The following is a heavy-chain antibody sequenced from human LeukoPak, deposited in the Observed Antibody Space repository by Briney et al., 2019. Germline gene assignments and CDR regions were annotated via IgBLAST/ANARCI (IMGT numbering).Heavy chain of an antibody. CDR3: ASYYYDSSGPGRRMLAPLDY. CDR1: GGTFSSYA. J-gene: IGHJ4*02. V-gene: IGHV7-4-1*02. D-gene: IGHD3-22*01. Sequence: GASVKVSCKASGGTFSSYAISWVRQAPGQGLEWMGWINTNTGNPTYAQGFTGRFVFSLDTSVSTAYLQISSLKAEDTAVYYCASYYYDSSGPGRRMLAPLDYWGQGTLVTVSS. CDR2: INTNTGNP.